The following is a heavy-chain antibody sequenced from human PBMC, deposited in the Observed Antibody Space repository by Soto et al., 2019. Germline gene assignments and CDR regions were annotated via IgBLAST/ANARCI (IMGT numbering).Heavy chain of an antibody. CDR3: AKDGLRGYGSGPRPYYYYGMDV. V-gene: IGHV3-30*18. Sequence: GVSLRLWWAAAGLTFSDYGVRCVRQAPGKGLEWVAVISYDGSNKYYADSVKGRFTISRDNSKNTLYLQMNSLRAEDTDVYYCAKDGLRGYGSGPRPYYYYGMDVWGQRTTVTVSS. D-gene: IGHD5-18*01. CDR2: ISYDGSNK. CDR1: GLTFSDYG. J-gene: IGHJ6*02.